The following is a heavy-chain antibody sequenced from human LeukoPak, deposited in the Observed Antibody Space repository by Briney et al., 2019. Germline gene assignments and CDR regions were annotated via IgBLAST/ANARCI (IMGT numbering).Heavy chain of an antibody. D-gene: IGHD2-15*01. CDR3: ARGLGYCSGGSCYSDY. CDR2: TYHSGST. V-gene: IGHV4-38-2*01. Sequence: PSETLSLTCAVSGYSISSGYYWGWIRQPPGKGLEWIGSTYHSGSTYYNPSLKSRVTISVDTSKNQFSLKLSSVTAADTAVYYCARGLGYCSGGSCYSDYWGQGTLVTVSS. CDR1: GYSISSGYY. J-gene: IGHJ4*02.